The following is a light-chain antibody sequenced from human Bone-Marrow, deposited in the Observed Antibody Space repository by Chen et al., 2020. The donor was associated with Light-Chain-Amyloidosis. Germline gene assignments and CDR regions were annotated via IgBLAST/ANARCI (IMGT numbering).Light chain of an antibody. CDR1: QTISSHY. CDR3: QQYGTSPLT. J-gene: IGKJ4*01. Sequence: EIVLSQSPGTLSLSPGEGANLSCRASQTISSHYLTWYQQKFGQAPRLLIYGSSSRATGIPDRFTCSGSGTDFTLTINRLEPEDFAMYYCQQYGTSPLTFGGGTKVEIK. V-gene: IGKV3-20*01. CDR2: GSS.